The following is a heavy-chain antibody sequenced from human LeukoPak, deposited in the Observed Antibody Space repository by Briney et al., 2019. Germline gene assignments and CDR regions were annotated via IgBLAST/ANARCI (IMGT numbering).Heavy chain of an antibody. CDR2: IYYSGST. D-gene: IGHD5-18*01. J-gene: IGHJ4*02. CDR1: GGSISSGGYY. V-gene: IGHV4-31*03. CDR3: ARCGPDTADPFDY. Sequence: SETLSLTCTVSGGSISSGGYYWSWIRQHPGKGLEWIGYIYYSGSTYYNPSLKSRVTISVDTSKNQFSLKLSSVTAADTAVYYCARCGPDTADPFDYWGQGTLVTVSS.